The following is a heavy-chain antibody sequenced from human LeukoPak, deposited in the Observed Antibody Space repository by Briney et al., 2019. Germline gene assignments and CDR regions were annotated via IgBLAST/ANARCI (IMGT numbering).Heavy chain of an antibody. D-gene: IGHD2-21*01. CDR3: ARDFPTPVIAIPSIYMDV. CDR1: GFTFSRFW. Sequence: GGSLRLSCAASGFTFSRFWMHWVRQAPGKGLEWVSRINSEGTSTSYADSVKGRFTISRDNAKNSLYLQMNSLRAEDTAVYYCARDFPTPVIAIPSIYMDVWGKGTTVTVSS. CDR2: INSEGTST. V-gene: IGHV3-74*01. J-gene: IGHJ6*03.